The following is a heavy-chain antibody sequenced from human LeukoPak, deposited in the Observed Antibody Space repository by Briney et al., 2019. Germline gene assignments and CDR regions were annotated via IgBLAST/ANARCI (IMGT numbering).Heavy chain of an antibody. CDR3: AREGLRGRRYHDILTGPDWFDP. V-gene: IGHV1-46*01. D-gene: IGHD3-9*01. CDR2: ISPSGGST. CDR1: GYTFTSNY. J-gene: IGHJ5*02. Sequence: ASVKVSCKAFGYTFTSNYMHWVRQAPGQGPEWMGVISPSGGSTTYAQKFQGRVTLTRDMSTSTDYLELSSLRSEDTAVYYCAREGLRGRRYHDILTGPDWFDPWGQGTLVTVSS.